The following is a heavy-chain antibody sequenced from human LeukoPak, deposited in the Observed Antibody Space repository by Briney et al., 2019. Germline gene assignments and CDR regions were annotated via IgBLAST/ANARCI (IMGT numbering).Heavy chain of an antibody. V-gene: IGHV4-59*01. CDR2: IYYSGST. Sequence: PSETLSLXCTVSGGSISSYYWSWIRQPPGKGLEWIGYIYYSGSTNYNPSLKSRVTISVDTSKNQFSLKLSSVTAADTAVYYCARENYYDSSGYFVYWGQGTLVTVSS. J-gene: IGHJ4*02. D-gene: IGHD3-22*01. CDR3: ARENYYDSSGYFVY. CDR1: GGSISSYY.